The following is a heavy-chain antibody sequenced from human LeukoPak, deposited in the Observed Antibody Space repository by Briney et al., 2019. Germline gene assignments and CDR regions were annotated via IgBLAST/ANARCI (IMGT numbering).Heavy chain of an antibody. D-gene: IGHD3-3*01. CDR3: ARAVTISGVGG. V-gene: IGHV4-38-2*01. CDR2: IYHSGST. CDR1: GYSISSGYY. J-gene: IGHJ4*02. Sequence: SETLSLTCAVSGYSISSGYYWGWIRQPPGKGLEWIGSIYHSGSTYYNPSLKSRVTISVDTSKNQFSLKLSSVTAADTAVYYCARAVTISGVGGWGQGTLVTVSS.